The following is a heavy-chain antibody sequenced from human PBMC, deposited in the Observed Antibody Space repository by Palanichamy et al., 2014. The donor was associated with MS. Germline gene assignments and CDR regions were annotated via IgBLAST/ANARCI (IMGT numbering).Heavy chain of an antibody. CDR1: GFIFGDHA. CDR3: CRDWRRGSARFDF. CDR2: IRSEAFGGTS. Sequence: EVRLEESGGDLAAPGRSLRLSCTTSGFIFGDHAISWFRQAPGKGLEWVGYIRSEAFGGTSKFAASVTGRFTMSRDDSKGVAYLLLNSLKTEDTGMYYCCRDWRRGSARFDFWGPGTLVSVSS. D-gene: IGHD3-10*01. V-gene: IGHV3-49*03. J-gene: IGHJ4*02.